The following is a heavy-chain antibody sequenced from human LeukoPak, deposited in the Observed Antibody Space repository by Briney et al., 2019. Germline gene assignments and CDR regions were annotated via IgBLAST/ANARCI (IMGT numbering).Heavy chain of an antibody. Sequence: GGSLRLSCAASGFTFSSYGMHWVRQAPGKGLEWAALIRYDGSNKYYADSVKGRFTISRDNSKNTLYLQMNSLRVEDTAVYYCARTREKWQVLDYWGQGTPVTVSS. CDR3: ARTREKWQVLDY. D-gene: IGHD6-19*01. CDR1: GFTFSSYG. J-gene: IGHJ4*02. CDR2: IRYDGSNK. V-gene: IGHV3-30*02.